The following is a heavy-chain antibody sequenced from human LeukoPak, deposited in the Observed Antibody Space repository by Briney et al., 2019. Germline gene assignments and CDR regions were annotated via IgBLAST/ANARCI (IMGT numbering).Heavy chain of an antibody. V-gene: IGHV3-43*02. D-gene: IGHD3-22*01. CDR3: ATPAGGYYYDSSGGMDV. Sequence: GGSLRLSCAASGFTFDDYAMHWVRQAPGKGLKWVALISGDGAGTNYADSVKGRFTISRDNSKNSLYLQMNILRTEDTALYYCATPAGGYYYDSSGGMDVWGQGTTVIVSS. CDR1: GFTFDDYA. CDR2: ISGDGAGT. J-gene: IGHJ6*02.